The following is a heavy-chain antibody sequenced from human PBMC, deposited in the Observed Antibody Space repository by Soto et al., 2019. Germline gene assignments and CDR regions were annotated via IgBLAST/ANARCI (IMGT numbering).Heavy chain of an antibody. CDR3: ARAPSWNYDS. D-gene: IGHD1-1*01. V-gene: IGHV4-59*01. J-gene: IGHJ5*01. CDR2: IYPDGST. CDR1: GGSIGGYF. Sequence: SETLSLTCTVSGGSIGGYFWNWIRQPPGKGLEWIGYIYPDGSTNYNPSLRSRVTISVDRSKNQFSLHLRSVTAADTAVYYCARAPSWNYDSWGQGALVTVSA.